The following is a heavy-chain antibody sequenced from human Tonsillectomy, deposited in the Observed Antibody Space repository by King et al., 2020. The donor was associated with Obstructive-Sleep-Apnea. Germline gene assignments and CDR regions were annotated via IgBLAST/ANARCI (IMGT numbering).Heavy chain of an antibody. J-gene: IGHJ4*02. D-gene: IGHD6-19*01. CDR1: GFTFSSYA. Sequence: VQLVESGGGLVQPGGSLRLSCAASGFTFSSYAMSWVRQAPGKGLGWGLAISGSGVSTYYADSVKGRFTISRDNSKNTLYLQMNSLRAEDTAVYYCAKERWLVGEVDYWGQGTLVTVSS. V-gene: IGHV3-23*04. CDR2: ISGSGVST. CDR3: AKERWLVGEVDY.